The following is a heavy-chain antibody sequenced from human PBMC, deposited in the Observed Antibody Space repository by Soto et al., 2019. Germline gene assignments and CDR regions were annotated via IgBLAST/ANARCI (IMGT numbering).Heavy chain of an antibody. CDR1: GGAIISSNW. V-gene: IGHV4-4*02. Sequence: AETLSLTCAVSGGAIISSNWLRWVRHPGGEGLEWIGEIYHSGSTNYNPSLKSRVTISVDKSKNQFSLKLSSVTAADTAVYYCARDRVGCSGGSCENRNYYYYGMDVWGQGTTVTVSS. D-gene: IGHD2-15*01. CDR2: IYHSGST. CDR3: ARDRVGCSGGSCENRNYYYYGMDV. J-gene: IGHJ6*02.